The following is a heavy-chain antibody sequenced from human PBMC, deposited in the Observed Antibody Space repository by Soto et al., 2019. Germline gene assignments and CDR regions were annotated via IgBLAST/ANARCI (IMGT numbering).Heavy chain of an antibody. D-gene: IGHD6-6*01. Sequence: GASLRLSWEASGFIFSSYAITWVRQAPGKGLEWVSTISGTGVNTYYADSVKGRFTVSRDNSKNTVWLQMNSLRAADSSVYYCEKDSVHNLYRTSSLEDCFGPRGQRTRVTV. J-gene: IGHJ5*02. CDR1: GFIFSSYA. CDR3: EKDSVHNLYRTSSLEDCFGP. CDR2: ISGTGVNT. V-gene: IGHV3-23*01.